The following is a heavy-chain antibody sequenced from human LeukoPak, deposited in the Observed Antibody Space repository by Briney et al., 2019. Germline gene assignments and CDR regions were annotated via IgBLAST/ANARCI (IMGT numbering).Heavy chain of an antibody. CDR3: AREVSGSYPY. CDR2: INSDGSST. V-gene: IGHV3-74*01. CDR1: GFTFSGYW. J-gene: IGHJ4*02. Sequence: GGSLRLSCAASGFTFSGYWMHWVRQAPGKGLVWVSHINSDGSSTTYAESVKGRFTISRDNAKNTLYLRMNSLRAEDTAVYYCAREVSGSYPYWGQGTLVTVSS. D-gene: IGHD1-26*01.